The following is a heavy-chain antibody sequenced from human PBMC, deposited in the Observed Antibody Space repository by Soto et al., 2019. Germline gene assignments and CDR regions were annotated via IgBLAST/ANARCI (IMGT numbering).Heavy chain of an antibody. D-gene: IGHD3-10*01. CDR3: ARGTEGFGELLPDYYYYYLDV. J-gene: IGHJ6*03. Sequence: EVQLVESGGGLVKPGGSLRLSCAASGFTFSSYSMNWVRQAPGKGLEWVSSISSGSDFIYYADSVKGRFTISRVNAKNSLYLQMNSLRAEDTAVYYCARGTEGFGELLPDYYYYYLDVWGKGTTVTVSS. V-gene: IGHV3-21*01. CDR2: ISSGSDFI. CDR1: GFTFSSYS.